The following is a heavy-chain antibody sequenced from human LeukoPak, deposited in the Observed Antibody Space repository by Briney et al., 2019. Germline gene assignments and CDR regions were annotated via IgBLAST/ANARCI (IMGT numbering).Heavy chain of an antibody. D-gene: IGHD2-15*01. CDR1: GGSISGYY. J-gene: IGHJ4*02. CDR2: IFSSGST. CDR3: ARGSRGYGSPWDY. Sequence: SETLSLTCTVSGGSISGYYWSWIRQPAGQGLECIGRIFSSGSTNYNPSLKGRVTMSVDTSKNQFSLRLSSVTAADSAVFYCARGSRGYGSPWDYWGQGILVTVSS. V-gene: IGHV4-4*07.